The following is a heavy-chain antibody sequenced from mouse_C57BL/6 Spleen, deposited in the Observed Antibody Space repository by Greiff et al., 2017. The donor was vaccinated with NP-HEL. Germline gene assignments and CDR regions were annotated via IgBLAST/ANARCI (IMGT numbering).Heavy chain of an antibody. CDR1: GFNIKDDY. V-gene: IGHV14-4*01. CDR3: TTPFYYSNYGY. CDR2: IDPENGDT. J-gene: IGHJ2*01. Sequence: VQLQQSGAELVRPGASVKLSCTASGFNIKDDYMHWVKQRPEQGLEWIGWIDPENGDTEYASKFQGKATITADTSSNTAYLQLSSLTSEDTAVYYCTTPFYYSNYGYWGQGTTLTVSS. D-gene: IGHD2-5*01.